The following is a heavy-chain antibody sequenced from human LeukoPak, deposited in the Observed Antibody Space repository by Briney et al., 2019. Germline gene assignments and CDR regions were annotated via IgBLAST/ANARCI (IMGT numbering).Heavy chain of an antibody. D-gene: IGHD3-22*01. Sequence: GGSLRLSCAASGFTFSSYSMNWVRQAPGKGLEWVSYISSSSSTIYYADSVKGRFTISRDNAKNSLYLQMNSLRAEDTAVYYCARDLNYYDSSGYADYWGQGTLVTVSS. J-gene: IGHJ4*02. CDR1: GFTFSSYS. CDR3: ARDLNYYDSSGYADY. CDR2: ISSSSSTI. V-gene: IGHV3-48*04.